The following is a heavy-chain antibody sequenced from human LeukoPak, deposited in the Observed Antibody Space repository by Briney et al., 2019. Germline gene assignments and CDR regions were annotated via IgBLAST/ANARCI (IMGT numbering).Heavy chain of an antibody. V-gene: IGHV3-30*02. J-gene: IGHJ4*02. CDR3: AKIPIRDYYDSRGYYSFDY. CDR2: IPYDGSNE. CDR1: GFTFSRNG. D-gene: IGHD3-22*01. Sequence: PGGSLRLSCAASGFTFSRNGMHWVRQAPGKGLEWVAFIPYDGSNEYYADSVKGRFTISRDNSKNTLYLQMNSLRAEDTAVYYCAKIPIRDYYDSRGYYSFDYWGQGTLVTVSS.